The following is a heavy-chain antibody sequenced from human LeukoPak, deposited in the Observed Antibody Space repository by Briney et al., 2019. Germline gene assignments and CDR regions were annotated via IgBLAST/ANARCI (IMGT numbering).Heavy chain of an antibody. J-gene: IGHJ2*01. CDR3: ARQVRYFDWLPYWYLDL. D-gene: IGHD3-9*01. CDR2: IYYSGST. V-gene: IGHV4-59*08. Sequence: SETLSLTCTVSGGSISSYYWSWIRQPPGKGLEWIGYIYYSGSTNYNPSLKSRVTISVDTSKNQFSLKLSSVTAADTAVYYCARQVRYFDWLPYWYLDLWGRGTLVTVSS. CDR1: GGSISSYY.